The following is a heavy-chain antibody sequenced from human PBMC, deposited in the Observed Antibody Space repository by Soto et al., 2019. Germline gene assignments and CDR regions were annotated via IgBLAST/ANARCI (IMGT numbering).Heavy chain of an antibody. D-gene: IGHD3-3*01. V-gene: IGHV4-30-4*01. Sequence: QVQLQESGPGLVKPSQTLSLTCTVSGGSISSGDYYWSWIRQPPGKGLEWIGYIYYSGSTYYNPSLKSRVTIAVDTSKNQCSLKLSSVTAADTAVYYCARFIFGVGIGRNWFDPWGQGTLVTVSS. CDR2: IYYSGST. J-gene: IGHJ5*02. CDR3: ARFIFGVGIGRNWFDP. CDR1: GGSISSGDYY.